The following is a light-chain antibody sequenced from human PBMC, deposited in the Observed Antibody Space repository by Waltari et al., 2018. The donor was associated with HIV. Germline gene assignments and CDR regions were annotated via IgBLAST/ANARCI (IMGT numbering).Light chain of an antibody. V-gene: IGKV4-1*01. CDR1: QSVLYSTNNKNY. Sequence: DIVMTQSPDSLAMSLGERATINCESSQSVLYSTNNKNYLAWYQQKPGQDTTLILYLASTRESGVPDRCSGSGSGTDFTLTIIILQAEDVSVYYCQQYYSTPYTFGQGTKLEIK. CDR2: LAS. J-gene: IGKJ2*01. CDR3: QQYYSTPYT.